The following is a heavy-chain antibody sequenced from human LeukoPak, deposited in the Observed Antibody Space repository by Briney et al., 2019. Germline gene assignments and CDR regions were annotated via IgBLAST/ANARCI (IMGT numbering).Heavy chain of an antibody. D-gene: IGHD1-1*01. CDR3: ARELERIIYDY. CDR1: GYTLTELS. Sequence: GASVKVSCKVSGYTLTELSMHWVRQAPGKGLEWMGGFDPEDGETIYAQKLQGRVTMTTDTSTSTAYMELRSLRSDDTAVYYCARELERIIYDYWGQGTLVTVSS. J-gene: IGHJ4*02. CDR2: FDPEDGET. V-gene: IGHV1-24*01.